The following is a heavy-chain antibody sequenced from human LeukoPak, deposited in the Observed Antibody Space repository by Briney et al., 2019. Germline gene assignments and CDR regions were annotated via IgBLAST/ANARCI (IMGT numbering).Heavy chain of an antibody. CDR3: ARLPLGYCSGGSCYPARFDH. Sequence: GESLKISCKGSGYSFTSYWIGWVRQMPGKGLEWMGIIYPGDSDTRYSPSFQGQVTISADKSISTAYLQWSSLKASDTAMYYCARLPLGYCSGGSCYPARFDHWGQGTLVTVSS. CDR1: GYSFTSYW. D-gene: IGHD2-15*01. V-gene: IGHV5-51*01. CDR2: IYPGDSDT. J-gene: IGHJ4*02.